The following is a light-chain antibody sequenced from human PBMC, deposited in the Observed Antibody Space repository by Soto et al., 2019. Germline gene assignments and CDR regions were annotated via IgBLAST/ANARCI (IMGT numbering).Light chain of an antibody. CDR3: LSFTTSDTYV. CDR2: DVT. V-gene: IGLV2-14*01. Sequence: QSALTQPASVSGSPGQSITISCTGTSTDVGRYNYVSWYQQHPGKAPKLMIYDVTSRPSGVSNCFSGSKSGDTASLIISGLQPEDEADYYCLSFTTSDTYVFGTGTKVTVL. CDR1: STDVGRYNY. J-gene: IGLJ1*01.